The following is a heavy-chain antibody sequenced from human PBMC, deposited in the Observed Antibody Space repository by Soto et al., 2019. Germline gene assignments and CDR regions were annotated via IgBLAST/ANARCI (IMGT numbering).Heavy chain of an antibody. V-gene: IGHV3-30*18. CDR2: ISFDGSNK. J-gene: IGHJ5*02. CDR1: GFMFSSYG. Sequence: PGGSLRLSCAASGFMFSSYGMHWVRQAPGKGLEWMAVISFDGSNKYYADSVKGRFTISRDNSKNTLYLQMNSLRAEDTAVYYCAKDYWFDPWGQGTLVTVSS. CDR3: AKDYWFDP.